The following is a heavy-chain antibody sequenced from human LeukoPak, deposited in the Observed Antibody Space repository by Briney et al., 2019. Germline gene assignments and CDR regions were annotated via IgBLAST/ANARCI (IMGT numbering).Heavy chain of an antibody. Sequence: ASMKVSCKASGYTFTGYYMHWVRQAPGQGLEWMGWINPNSGGTNYAQKFQGRVTMTRDTSISTAYMELSRLRSDDTAVYYCARVQNYYYYMDVWGKGTTVTVSS. D-gene: IGHD2/OR15-2a*01. CDR3: ARVQNYYYYMDV. CDR1: GYTFTGYY. J-gene: IGHJ6*03. CDR2: INPNSGGT. V-gene: IGHV1-2*02.